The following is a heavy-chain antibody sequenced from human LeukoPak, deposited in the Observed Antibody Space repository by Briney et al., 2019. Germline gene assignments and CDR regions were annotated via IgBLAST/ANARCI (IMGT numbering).Heavy chain of an antibody. D-gene: IGHD6-13*01. CDR1: GFTFSSYS. J-gene: IGHJ4*02. V-gene: IGHV3-21*04. CDR2: ISSSSSYI. Sequence: GGSLRLSCAASGFTFSSYSMNWVRQAPGKGLEWVSSISSSSSYIYYADSVKGRFTISRDNSKNTLYLQMNSLRAEDTAVYYCAKAGAAAGGGPYYWGQGTLVTVSS. CDR3: AKAGAAAGGGPYY.